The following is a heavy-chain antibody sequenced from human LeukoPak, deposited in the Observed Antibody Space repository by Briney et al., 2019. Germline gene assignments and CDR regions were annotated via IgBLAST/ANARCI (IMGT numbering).Heavy chain of an antibody. D-gene: IGHD4-17*01. J-gene: IGHJ6*02. V-gene: IGHV1-2*06. Sequence: ASVKVSCKASGYTFTGYSMHWVRQAPGQGLEWMGRINPNSGGTNYAQKFQGRVTMTRDTSISTAYMELSSLRSEDTAVYYCARGNVTTPPYYYYGMDVWGQGTTVTVSS. CDR1: GYTFTGYS. CDR3: ARGNVTTPPYYYYGMDV. CDR2: INPNSGGT.